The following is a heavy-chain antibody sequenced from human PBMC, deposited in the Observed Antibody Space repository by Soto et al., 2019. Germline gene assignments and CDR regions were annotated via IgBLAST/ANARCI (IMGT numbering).Heavy chain of an antibody. V-gene: IGHV4-59*08. CDR2: INYSGST. J-gene: IGHJ4*02. D-gene: IGHD3-3*01. Sequence: QVQLQESGPGLVKPSETLSLTCTVSGGSISSYYWSWIRQPPGKGLEWIGYINYSGSTTYNPSLRSRATISGDTSKNQLSLKLSSVTAADTAVYYCARHVNRGAIFDYWGQGTLVTVSS. CDR3: ARHVNRGAIFDY. CDR1: GGSISSYY.